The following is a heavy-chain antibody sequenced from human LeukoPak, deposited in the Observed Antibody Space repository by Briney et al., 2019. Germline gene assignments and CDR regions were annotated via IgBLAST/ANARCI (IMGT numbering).Heavy chain of an antibody. Sequence: SETLSLTCTVSGGSISSGSYYWSWIRQPAGKGLEWIGRIYTSGSTNYNPSLKSRVTISVDTSKNQFSLKLSSVTAADTAVYYCARTYHPLSRNWFDPWGQGILVTVSS. CDR1: GGSISSGSYY. CDR3: ARTYHPLSRNWFDP. D-gene: IGHD2-2*01. V-gene: IGHV4-61*02. CDR2: IYTSGST. J-gene: IGHJ5*02.